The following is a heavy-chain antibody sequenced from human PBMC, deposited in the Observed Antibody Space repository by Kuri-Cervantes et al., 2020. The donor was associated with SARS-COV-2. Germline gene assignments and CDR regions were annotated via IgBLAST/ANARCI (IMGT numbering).Heavy chain of an antibody. V-gene: IGHV3-13*04. Sequence: GESLKISCAASGFTFSSYDMHWVRQATGKGLEWVSAIGTAGDTYYPGSVKGRFTISRDKSKITLHLQMNSLRDEDTAVYYCARLVPTDYGMDVWGQGTTVTVSS. CDR1: GFTFSSYD. J-gene: IGHJ6*02. CDR3: ARLVPTDYGMDV. D-gene: IGHD2-2*01. CDR2: IGTAGDT.